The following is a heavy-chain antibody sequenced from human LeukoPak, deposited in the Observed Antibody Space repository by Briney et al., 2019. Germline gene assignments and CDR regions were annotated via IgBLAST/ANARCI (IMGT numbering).Heavy chain of an antibody. CDR3: ARSAWTYDY. CDR1: GGSISSYY. Sequence: SETLSLTCTVSGGSISSYYWSWIRQPPGKGLEWIGYIYYSGSTNYNPSLKSRVTISVDTSKNQFSLKLSSVTAADTALYYCARSAWTYDYWGQGILVTVSS. V-gene: IGHV4-59*01. J-gene: IGHJ4*02. CDR2: IYYSGST. D-gene: IGHD5-12*01.